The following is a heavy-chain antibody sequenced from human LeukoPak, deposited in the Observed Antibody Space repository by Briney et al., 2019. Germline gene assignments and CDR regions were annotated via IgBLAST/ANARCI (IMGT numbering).Heavy chain of an antibody. J-gene: IGHJ5*02. CDR2: IYYSGST. D-gene: IGHD3-10*01. Sequence: SETLSVTCTVSGGSIISISYYWGWIRQPPGKGLEWIGSIYYSGSTYFNPSLKSRVTISIDTSKNQFSLKLRSVTAADTAVYYCARGAWDLWFGELLLNWFDPWGQGTLVTVSS. CDR1: GGSIISISYY. CDR3: ARGAWDLWFGELLLNWFDP. V-gene: IGHV4-39*07.